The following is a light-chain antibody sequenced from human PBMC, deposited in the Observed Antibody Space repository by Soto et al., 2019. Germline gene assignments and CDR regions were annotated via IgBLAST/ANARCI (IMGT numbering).Light chain of an antibody. V-gene: IGLV2-23*01. J-gene: IGLJ3*02. CDR3: CSYAGTSTV. Sequence: QSALTQPAAVSGSPGQSITISCTGNSSDVGSFNLVSWYQQHPGRAPKLIVYDDNKLPSVVSNLFSGSKSGYTASLTISGLQAEEEADYYCCSYAGTSTVFGGGTQLTVL. CDR2: DDN. CDR1: SSDVGSFNL.